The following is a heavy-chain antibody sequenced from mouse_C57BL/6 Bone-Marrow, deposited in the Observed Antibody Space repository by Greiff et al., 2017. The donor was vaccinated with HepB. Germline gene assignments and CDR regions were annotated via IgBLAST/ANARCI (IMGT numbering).Heavy chain of an antibody. D-gene: IGHD2-5*01. Sequence: VQLQQSVAELVRPGASVKLSCTASGFNIKNPYMHWVKQRPEQGLEWIGRIDPANGNTKYAPKFQGKATITADTSSNTAYLQLSSLTSEDTAIYYCAREGYSNYVYWYFDVWGTGTTVTVSS. CDR1: GFNIKNPY. J-gene: IGHJ1*03. CDR3: AREGYSNYVYWYFDV. CDR2: IDPANGNT. V-gene: IGHV14-3*01.